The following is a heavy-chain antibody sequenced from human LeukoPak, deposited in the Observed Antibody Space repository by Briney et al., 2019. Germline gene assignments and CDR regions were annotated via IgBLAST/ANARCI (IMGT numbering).Heavy chain of an antibody. CDR2: INHSGST. J-gene: IGHJ5*02. CDR1: GGSFSGYY. V-gene: IGHV4-34*01. D-gene: IGHD3-10*01. CDR3: ARGVRAKEITMVRGVKRWFDP. Sequence: PSETLSLTCAVYGGSFSGYYWSWIRQPPGKGLEWVGEINHSGSTNYNPSLKSRVTISVDTSKNQFSLKLSSVTAADTAVYYCARGVRAKEITMVRGVKRWFDPWGQGTLVTVSS.